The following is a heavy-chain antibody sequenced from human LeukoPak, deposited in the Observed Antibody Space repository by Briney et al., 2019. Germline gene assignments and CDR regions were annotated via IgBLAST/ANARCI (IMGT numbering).Heavy chain of an antibody. V-gene: IGHV4-39*01. CDR3: ARHGYCSSTSCYGNWFDP. J-gene: IGHJ5*02. CDR2: IYYSGST. Sequence: KASETLSLTCAVSGGSISSSSYYWGWIRQPPGKGLEWIGSIYYSGSTYYNPSLKSRVTISVDTSKNQFSLKLSSVTAADTAVYYCARHGYCSSTSCYGNWFDPWGQGTLVTVSS. D-gene: IGHD2-2*03. CDR1: GGSISSSSYY.